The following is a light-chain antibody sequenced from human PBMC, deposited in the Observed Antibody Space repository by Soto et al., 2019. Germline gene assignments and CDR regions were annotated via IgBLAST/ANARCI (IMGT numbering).Light chain of an antibody. V-gene: IGKV1-8*01. J-gene: IGKJ1*01. CDR1: QGISSY. CDR3: QQYYSYPWT. Sequence: AILMTQSPSSLSASPGDRVTITCRASQGISSYLAWYQQKPGKAPKLLIYAASTLQSGVPSRFSGSGSGTDFTLTISCLQSEDFATYYCQQYYSYPWTFGQGTKVDI. CDR2: AAS.